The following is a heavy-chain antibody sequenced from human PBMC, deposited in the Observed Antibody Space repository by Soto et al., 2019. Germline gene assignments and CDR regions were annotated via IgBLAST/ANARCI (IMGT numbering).Heavy chain of an antibody. J-gene: IGHJ5*02. CDR2: SYYSGST. V-gene: IGHV4-39*01. D-gene: IGHD3-10*01. Sequence: SETLSLTCTVSGGSISSSSYYWGWIRQPPGKGLEWIGSSYYSGSTYYNPSLKSRVTISVDTSKNQFYLKLSSVTAADTAVYYCARHSEKTYGSEFDPWGQGTLVTVSS. CDR3: ARHSEKTYGSEFDP. CDR1: GGSISSSSYY.